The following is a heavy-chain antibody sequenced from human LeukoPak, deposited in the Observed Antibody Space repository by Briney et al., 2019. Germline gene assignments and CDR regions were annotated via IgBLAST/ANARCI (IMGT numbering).Heavy chain of an antibody. CDR2: ISNDGSKK. CDR1: GFTFSSYG. CDR3: ARGPNSNWSGLDF. J-gene: IGHJ4*02. D-gene: IGHD6-6*01. Sequence: GGSLRLSCAASGFTFSSYGMHWVRQAPGKGLDWVAVISNDGSKKYYADSVKGRFTISRDNSKNTLSLQVSSLRTEDTAVYYCARGPNSNWSGLDFWGQGTLLTVSS. V-gene: IGHV3-30*03.